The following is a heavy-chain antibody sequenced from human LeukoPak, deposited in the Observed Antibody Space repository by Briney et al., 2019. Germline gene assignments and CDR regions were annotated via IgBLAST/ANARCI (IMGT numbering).Heavy chain of an antibody. V-gene: IGHV1-46*01. D-gene: IGHD3-22*01. CDR3: AHSSGYRDAFDI. J-gene: IGHJ3*02. CDR2: INPSGGST. CDR1: GYTFTSYY. Sequence: ASVKVSCKASGYTFTSYYMHWVRQAPGQGLEWRGIINPSGGSTSYAQKFQGRVTMTRDTSTSTVYMELSSLRSEDTAVYYCAHSSGYRDAFDIWGQGTMVTVSS.